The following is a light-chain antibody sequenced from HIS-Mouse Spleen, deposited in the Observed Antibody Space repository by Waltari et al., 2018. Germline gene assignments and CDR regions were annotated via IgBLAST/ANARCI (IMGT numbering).Light chain of an antibody. Sequence: EIVMTQSPATLSVSPVERATLSCRASQSVSSNLAWYQQKPGLAPRLLIYGASTRATGIPARFSGSGSGTEFTLTISSLQSEDFAVYYCQQYNNWWTFGQGTKVEIK. CDR1: QSVSSN. CDR3: QQYNNWWT. V-gene: IGKV3-15*01. CDR2: GAS. J-gene: IGKJ1*01.